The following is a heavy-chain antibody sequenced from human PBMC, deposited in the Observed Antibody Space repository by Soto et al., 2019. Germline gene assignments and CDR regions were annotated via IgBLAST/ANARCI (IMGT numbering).Heavy chain of an antibody. D-gene: IGHD6-19*01. CDR2: IYHSGNT. V-gene: IGHV4-4*02. Sequence: SETLSLTCTVSGDSVTRSNWWSWVRQSPGKGLEWIGEIYHSGNTKYNPSLKSRVTISVDRSKNQFSLHLTSVTAADTAVYYCASSGWSEDFYYYYGMDVWGQGTTVTVSS. J-gene: IGHJ6*02. CDR1: GDSVTRSNW. CDR3: ASSGWSEDFYYYYGMDV.